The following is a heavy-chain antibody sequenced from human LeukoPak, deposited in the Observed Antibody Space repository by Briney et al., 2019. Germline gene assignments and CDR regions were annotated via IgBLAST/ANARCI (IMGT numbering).Heavy chain of an antibody. CDR1: GYIFTSYY. D-gene: IGHD2-2*02. CDR3: ARDLGYKSAFDI. CDR2: INPSSDST. Sequence: GASVKVSCKASGYIFTSYYIHWVRQAPGQGLEWMGIINPSSDSTNYAQNFQGRVTMTRGTFTSTVYMELSSLRSEDTAVYYCARDLGYKSAFDIWGQGTMVTVYS. J-gene: IGHJ3*02. V-gene: IGHV1-46*01.